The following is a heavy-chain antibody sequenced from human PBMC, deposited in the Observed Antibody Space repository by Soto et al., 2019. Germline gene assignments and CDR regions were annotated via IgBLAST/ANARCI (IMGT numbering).Heavy chain of an antibody. CDR3: ARDKYVDIVATPEFGGGDV. J-gene: IGHJ6*02. D-gene: IGHD5-12*01. CDR1: GFTFSSYA. CDR2: ISYDGSNK. V-gene: IGHV3-30-3*01. Sequence: GGSLRLSCAASGFTFSSYAMHWVRQAPGKGLEWVAVISYDGSNKYYADSVKGRFTISRDNSKNTLYLQMNSLRAEDTAVYYCARDKYVDIVATPEFGGGDVWGQGTTVTVSS.